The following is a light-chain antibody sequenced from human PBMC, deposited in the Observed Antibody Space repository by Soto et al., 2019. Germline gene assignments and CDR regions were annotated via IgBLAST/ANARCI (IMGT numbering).Light chain of an antibody. Sequence: QSVLTQPASVSGSPGQSIAISCTGTSSDVGGYNFVSWYQQHPGKAPKLMICDVSSRPSGVSDRFSGSKSGNTASLTISGLQAEDESDYYCTSYTSSSTLVFGGGTKVTVL. CDR1: SSDVGGYNF. CDR3: TSYTSSSTLV. V-gene: IGLV2-14*03. CDR2: DVS. J-gene: IGLJ2*01.